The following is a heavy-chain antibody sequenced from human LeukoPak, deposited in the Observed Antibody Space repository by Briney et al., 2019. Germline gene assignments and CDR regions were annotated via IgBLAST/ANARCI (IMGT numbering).Heavy chain of an antibody. CDR3: ARGMRAGWELPYYFDD. CDR2: ISAYNGNT. J-gene: IGHJ4*02. Sequence: ASVKVSCKASGYTFTSYGISWVRQAPGQGLEWMGRISAYNGNTNYTQKLQGRVTMTTDTSTSTAYMELRSLRSDDTAVYYCARGMRAGWELPYYFDDWGQGTLVTVSS. D-gene: IGHD1-26*01. CDR1: GYTFTSYG. V-gene: IGHV1-18*01.